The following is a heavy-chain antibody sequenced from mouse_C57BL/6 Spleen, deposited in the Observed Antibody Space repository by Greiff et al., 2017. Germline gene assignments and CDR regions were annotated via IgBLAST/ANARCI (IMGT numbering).Heavy chain of an antibody. CDR2: ISYDGSN. V-gene: IGHV3-6*01. J-gene: IGHJ2*01. CDR3: AREGVYFDY. Sequence: DVHLVESGPGLVKPSQSLSLTCSVTGYSITSGYYWNWIRQFPGNKLEWMGYISYDGSNIYNPSLKNRISITRDTSKNQFFLKVNSVTTEDTATYYCAREGVYFDYWGQGTTLTVSS. CDR1: GYSITSGYY.